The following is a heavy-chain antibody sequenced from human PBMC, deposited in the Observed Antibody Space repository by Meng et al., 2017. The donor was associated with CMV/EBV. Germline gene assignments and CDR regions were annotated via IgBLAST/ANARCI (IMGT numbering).Heavy chain of an antibody. CDR1: GGTFSSYA. V-gene: IGHV1-69*05. CDR2: SIPIFGTA. Sequence: SVKVSCKASGGTFSSYAISWVRQAPGQGREWMGGSIPIFGTANHEQKFQGRVTITTAESTSTAYMELSSLRSEDTAVYYWSRGRRWPADPNWFDPWGQGTLVTVSS. CDR3: SRGRRWPADPNWFDP. J-gene: IGHJ5*02. D-gene: IGHD2-2*01.